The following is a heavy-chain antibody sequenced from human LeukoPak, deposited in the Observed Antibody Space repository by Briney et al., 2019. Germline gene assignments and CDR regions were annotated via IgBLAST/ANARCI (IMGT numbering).Heavy chain of an antibody. V-gene: IGHV3-30*02. J-gene: IGHJ4*02. D-gene: IGHD6-13*01. CDR3: AKDHSSSWYGMYYFDY. Sequence: GGSLRLSCAASGFTFSSYGMHWVRQAPGKGLEWVAFIRYDGSNKYYADSVKGRFTISRDNSKNTLYLQMNSLRAEDTAVYYCAKDHSSSWYGMYYFDYWGQGTLVTVSS. CDR2: IRYDGSNK. CDR1: GFTFSSYG.